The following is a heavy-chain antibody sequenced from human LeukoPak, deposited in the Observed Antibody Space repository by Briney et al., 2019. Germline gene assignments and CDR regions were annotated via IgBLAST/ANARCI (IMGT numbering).Heavy chain of an antibody. Sequence: SETLSLTCAVYGGSFSGYYWSWIRQPPGKGLEWIGEINHSGSTNYNPSLKSRVTISVDTSKNQFSLKLSSVTAADTAVYYCARLKYCSSTSCYGGYWFDPWGQGTLVTVSS. CDR1: GGSFSGYY. CDR3: ARLKYCSSTSCYGGYWFDP. V-gene: IGHV4-34*01. CDR2: INHSGST. J-gene: IGHJ5*02. D-gene: IGHD2-2*01.